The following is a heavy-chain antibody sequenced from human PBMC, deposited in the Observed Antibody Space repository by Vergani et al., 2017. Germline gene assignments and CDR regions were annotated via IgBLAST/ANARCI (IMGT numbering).Heavy chain of an antibody. J-gene: IGHJ4*02. Sequence: QVQLQESGPGLVKPSETLSLTCTVSGGSISSYYWSWIRQHPGKGLEWIGYIYYSGSTYYNPSLKSRVTISVDTSKNQFSLKLSSVTAADTAVYYCARDGSYGDVAYFDYWGQGTLVTVSS. CDR1: GGSISSYY. V-gene: IGHV4-59*06. CDR3: ARDGSYGDVAYFDY. D-gene: IGHD1-26*01. CDR2: IYYSGST.